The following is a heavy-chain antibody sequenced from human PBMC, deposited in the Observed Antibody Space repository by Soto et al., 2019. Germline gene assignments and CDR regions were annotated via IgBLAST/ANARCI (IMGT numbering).Heavy chain of an antibody. CDR2: IWYDGSNK. CDR1: GFTFSSYG. V-gene: IGHV3-33*01. CDR3: ARDAWPTVTLFDY. J-gene: IGHJ4*02. D-gene: IGHD4-17*01. Sequence: QVQLVESGGGVVQPGRSLRLSCAASGFTFSSYGMHWVRQAPGKGLEWVAVIWYDGSNKYYADYVKGRFTISRDNSKNTLYLQMNSLRAEDTAVYYCARDAWPTVTLFDYWGQGTLVTVSS.